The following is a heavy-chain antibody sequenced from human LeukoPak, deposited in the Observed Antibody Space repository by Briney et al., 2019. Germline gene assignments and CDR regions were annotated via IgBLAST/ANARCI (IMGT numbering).Heavy chain of an antibody. CDR2: INHSGST. V-gene: IGHV4-34*01. D-gene: IGHD3-3*01. J-gene: IGHJ2*01. CDR3: ARGPDITIFGANWYFDL. CDR1: GGSFSGYY. Sequence: PSETLSLTCAVYGGSFSGYYWSWIRQPPGKGLEWIGEINHSGSTNYNPSLKSRVTISVDTSKNQFSLKLSSVTAADTAVYYCARGPDITIFGANWYFDLWGRGTLVTVSS.